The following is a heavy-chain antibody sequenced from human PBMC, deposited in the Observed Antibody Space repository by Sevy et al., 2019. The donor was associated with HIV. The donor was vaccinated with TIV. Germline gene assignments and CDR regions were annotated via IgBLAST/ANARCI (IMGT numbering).Heavy chain of an antibody. CDR2: ISAYNGNT. D-gene: IGHD2-15*01. Sequence: ASVKVSCKASGYTFTSYGISWVRQAPGQGLEWMGWISAYNGNTNYAQKLQGRVTMTTDTSTSTAYMELRSLRSDDTAVYYCARQRVVVAATGYYYYYGMDVWGQGTMVTVSS. CDR3: ARQRVVVAATGYYYYYGMDV. J-gene: IGHJ6*02. V-gene: IGHV1-18*01. CDR1: GYTFTSYG.